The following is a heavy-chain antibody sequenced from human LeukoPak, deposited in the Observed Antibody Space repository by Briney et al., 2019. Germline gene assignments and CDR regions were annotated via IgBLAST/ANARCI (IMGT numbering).Heavy chain of an antibody. CDR3: AKYSSAWLDP. V-gene: IGHV4-31*03. Sequence: SETLSLTCTVSGVTISSGGYYWSWIRQHPGKGLEWIGYIYYSGSTYYNPSLKSRVTISVDTSKNQFSLKLGSVTAADTAVHYGAKYSSAWLDPCGQGTLVTVSS. CDR2: IYYSGST. D-gene: IGHD6-25*01. J-gene: IGHJ5*02. CDR1: GVTISSGGYY.